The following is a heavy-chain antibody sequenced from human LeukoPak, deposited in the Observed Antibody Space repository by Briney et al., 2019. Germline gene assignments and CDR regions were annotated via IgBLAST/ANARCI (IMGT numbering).Heavy chain of an antibody. Sequence: GASVKVSCKASGYTFTGYYMHWVRQAPGQGLEWMGWINPNSGGTNYAQKFQGRVTMTRDTSISTAYMELSRLRSDDTAVYYCARRDSYGPYYYYMDVWGKGTTVTISS. V-gene: IGHV1-2*02. CDR1: GYTFTGYY. CDR3: ARRDSYGPYYYYMDV. CDR2: INPNSGGT. D-gene: IGHD5-18*01. J-gene: IGHJ6*03.